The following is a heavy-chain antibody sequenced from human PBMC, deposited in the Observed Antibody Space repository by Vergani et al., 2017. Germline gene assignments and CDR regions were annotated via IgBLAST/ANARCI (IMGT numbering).Heavy chain of an antibody. D-gene: IGHD2-2*01. CDR3: ARVVVPAAHDI. V-gene: IGHV4-38-2*02. Sequence: QVQLQESGPGLVKPSQTLSLTCTVSGYSISSGYYWGWIRQPPGKGLEWIGSIYHSGSTYYNPSLKSRVTISVDTSKNQFSLKLSSVTAADTAVYYCARVVVPAAHDIWGQGTMVTVSS. CDR1: GYSISSGYY. J-gene: IGHJ3*02. CDR2: IYHSGST.